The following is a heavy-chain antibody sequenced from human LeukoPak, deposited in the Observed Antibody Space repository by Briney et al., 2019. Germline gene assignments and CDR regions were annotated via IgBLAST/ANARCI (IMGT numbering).Heavy chain of an antibody. CDR2: INPNSGDT. CDR3: AKGGRSSWFLVEEFDY. D-gene: IGHD6-13*01. J-gene: IGHJ4*02. V-gene: IGHV1-2*02. CDR1: GYTFTGYY. Sequence: GSSVKLSCKASGYTFTGYYIHWVRQAPGQGLEWMGWINPNSGDTNYAKKFQGRVTMTSDTSVTTAYMELSTLRSDDTAVYYCAKGGRSSWFLVEEFDYWGQGTPVIVSS.